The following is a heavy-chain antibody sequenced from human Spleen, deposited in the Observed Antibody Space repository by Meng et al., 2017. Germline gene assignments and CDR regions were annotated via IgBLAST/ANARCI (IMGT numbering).Heavy chain of an antibody. CDR3: ARGPEAPYSSGWIFDY. CDR2: IYHSGST. Sequence: QVRCQGRGPGVVKPSGTPSPTVAGLGGSISSSNWGSWVRQPPGKGLEWIGEIYHSGSTNYNPSLKSRVTISVDKSKNQFSLKLSSVTAADTAVYYCARGPEAPYSSGWIFDYWGQGTLVTVSS. D-gene: IGHD6-19*01. CDR1: GGSISSSNW. V-gene: IGHV4-4*02. J-gene: IGHJ4*02.